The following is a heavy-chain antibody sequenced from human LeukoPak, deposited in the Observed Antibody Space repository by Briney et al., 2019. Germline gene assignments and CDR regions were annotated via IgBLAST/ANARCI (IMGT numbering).Heavy chain of an antibody. CDR2: IKSRTDGCTP. CDR3: TTEWGGGYSGSITTPSYFAY. V-gene: IGHV3-15*01. J-gene: IGHJ4*02. D-gene: IGHD5-12*01. Sequence: PGGLLRLCCAAGGFTFSNAWRRWVRHPGGRVLEWGGRIKSRTDGCTPDYAGPVKGIVTISRDESNNTLCLEMDSLKPADTAVYYSTTEWGGGYSGSITTPSYFAYWGQGTLVTVSS. CDR1: GFTFSNAW.